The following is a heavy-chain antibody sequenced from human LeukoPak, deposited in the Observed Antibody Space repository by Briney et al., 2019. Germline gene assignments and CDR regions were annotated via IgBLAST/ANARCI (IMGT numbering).Heavy chain of an antibody. CDR3: ATDSQRLCGGATCYSSDS. D-gene: IGHD2-21*01. J-gene: IGHJ4*02. CDR1: GGTNYI. CDR2: VLPMYGTT. Sequence: SVKVSCKASGGTNYIISWVRQAPGQGLVWMGRVLPMYGTTNYAQKFQGRVTITADKSTGTAYMELSSLRSDDTAVYFCATDSQRLCGGATCYSSDSWGQGTLVTVSS. V-gene: IGHV1-69*08.